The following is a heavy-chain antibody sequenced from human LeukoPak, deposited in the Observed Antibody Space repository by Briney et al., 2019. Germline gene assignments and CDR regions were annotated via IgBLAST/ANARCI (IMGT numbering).Heavy chain of an antibody. D-gene: IGHD3-22*01. CDR3: ARIRRITMIADAFDI. J-gene: IGHJ3*02. Sequence: GGSLRLSCAASGFTFSRYATHWVRQAPGKGLEWVAVISYDETNKYYADSVKGRFTISRDNSKNTLYLQMNSLRAEDTAVYYCARIRRITMIADAFDIWGQGTMVTVSS. V-gene: IGHV3-30-3*01. CDR2: ISYDETNK. CDR1: GFTFSRYA.